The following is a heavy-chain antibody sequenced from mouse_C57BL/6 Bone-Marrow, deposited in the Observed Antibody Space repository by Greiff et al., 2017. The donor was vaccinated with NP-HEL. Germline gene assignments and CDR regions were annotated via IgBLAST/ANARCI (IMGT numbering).Heavy chain of an antibody. CDR3: APLLHDY. V-gene: IGHV1-50*01. CDR2: IDPSDSYT. Sequence: QVQLQQPGAELVKPGASVKLSCKASGYTFTSYWMQWVKQRPGQGLEWIGEIDPSDSYTNYNQKFKGKATLTVDTSSSTAYMQLSSLTSEDSAVYSCAPLLHDYWGQGTTLTVSS. CDR1: GYTFTSYW. J-gene: IGHJ2*01. D-gene: IGHD2-3*01.